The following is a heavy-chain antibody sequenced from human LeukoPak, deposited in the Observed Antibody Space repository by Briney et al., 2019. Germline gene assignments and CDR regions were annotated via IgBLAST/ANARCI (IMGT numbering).Heavy chain of an antibody. CDR2: ISSSSSYI. CDR3: ARVPNYYDSSGPFQH. Sequence: GGSLRLSCAASGFTFSSDSMNWVRQAPGKGLEWVSSISSSSSYIYYADSLKGRFTISRDNATNSLYLQMNSLRAEDTAVYYCARVPNYYDSSGPFQHWGQGTLVTVSS. D-gene: IGHD3-22*01. V-gene: IGHV3-21*01. CDR1: GFTFSSDS. J-gene: IGHJ1*01.